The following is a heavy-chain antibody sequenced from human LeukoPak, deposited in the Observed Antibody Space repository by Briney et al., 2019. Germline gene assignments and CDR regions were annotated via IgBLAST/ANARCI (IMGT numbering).Heavy chain of an antibody. V-gene: IGHV1-69*05. CDR2: IIPIFGTA. Sequence: ASVKVSCKASGGTFSSYAISWVRQAPGQGLEWMGGIIPIFGTANYAQKFQGRVTITTDESTSTAYMELSSLRSEDTAVYYCARTTSRAAALDYWGQGTLVTVSS. J-gene: IGHJ4*02. D-gene: IGHD6-13*01. CDR1: GGTFSSYA. CDR3: ARTTSRAAALDY.